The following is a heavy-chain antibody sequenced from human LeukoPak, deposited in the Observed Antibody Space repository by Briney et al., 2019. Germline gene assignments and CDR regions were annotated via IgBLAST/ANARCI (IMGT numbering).Heavy chain of an antibody. CDR1: GFTFGKYW. J-gene: IGHJ6*02. Sequence: TGGSLRLSCVASGFTFGKYWMSWVRQAPGKGLEWVANIKLDGSEKNYVDSVKGRFTISRDNTKNSLYLQMNSLRAEDTALYYCAKSRIAARRGYYYGMDVWGQGTTVTVSS. CDR2: IKLDGSEK. D-gene: IGHD6-6*01. V-gene: IGHV3-7*03. CDR3: AKSRIAARRGYYYGMDV.